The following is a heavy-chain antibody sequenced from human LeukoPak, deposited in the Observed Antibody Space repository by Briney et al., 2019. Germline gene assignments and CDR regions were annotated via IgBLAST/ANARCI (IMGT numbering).Heavy chain of an antibody. CDR3: ARAPPMYCSGGSCYSGGVDY. D-gene: IGHD2-15*01. CDR1: GGSVSSGSYY. V-gene: IGHV4-61*01. CDR2: IYYSGST. Sequence: PSETLSLTCTVSGGSVSSGSYYWSWIRQPAGKGLEWIGYIYYSGSTNYNPSLKSRVTISVDTSKNQFSLKLSSVTTADTAVYYCARAPPMYCSGGSCYSGGVDYWGQGTLVTVSS. J-gene: IGHJ4*02.